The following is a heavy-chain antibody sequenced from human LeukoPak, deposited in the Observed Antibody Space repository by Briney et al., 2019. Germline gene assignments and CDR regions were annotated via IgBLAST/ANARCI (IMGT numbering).Heavy chain of an antibody. D-gene: IGHD2-8*01. CDR3: ARQMYGGLMDY. J-gene: IGHJ4*02. CDR1: GGSVISNY. V-gene: IGHV4-59*08. Sequence: SETLSLTCTVSGGSVISNYWTWIRQPPGKVLEWIGYIYYSGNTNYNPSLKSRVTISVDTSKNQFSLRLSFVTAADTAVYYCARQMYGGLMDYWGQGTLVTVSS. CDR2: IYYSGNT.